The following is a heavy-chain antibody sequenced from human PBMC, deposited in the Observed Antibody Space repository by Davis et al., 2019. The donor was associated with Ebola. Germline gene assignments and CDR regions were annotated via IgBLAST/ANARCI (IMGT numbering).Heavy chain of an antibody. J-gene: IGHJ4*02. Sequence: GESLKISCAASGFTFSRYEMNWVRQAPGKGLEWVANIRPSGSPIFYKDSVEGRFTVSRDNAKNSLYLQMNSLRAEDTAVYYCARTLDSPFDYWGQGTLVTVSS. CDR3: ARTLDSPFDY. V-gene: IGHV3-48*03. D-gene: IGHD5-18*01. CDR1: GFTFSRYE. CDR2: IRPSGSPI.